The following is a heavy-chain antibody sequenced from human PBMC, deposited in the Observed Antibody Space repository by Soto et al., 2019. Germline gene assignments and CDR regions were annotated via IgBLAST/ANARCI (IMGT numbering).Heavy chain of an antibody. V-gene: IGHV3-74*01. CDR2: INPDGRST. CDR3: ARGGLQGSGNHYNDN. J-gene: IGHJ1*01. CDR1: GFTFNSYW. Sequence: EVQLVEFGGGLVQPGGSLRLSCAASGFTFNSYWMHWVRQAPGKGLVWVSRINPDGRSTNYADSVKGRFTISRDNTKNTLYLQMNTLSAEDTAVYHYARGGLQGSGNHYNDNWGQLTLVTVSS. D-gene: IGHD3-10*01.